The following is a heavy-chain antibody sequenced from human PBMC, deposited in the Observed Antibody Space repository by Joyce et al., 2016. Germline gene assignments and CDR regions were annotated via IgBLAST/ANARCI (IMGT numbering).Heavy chain of an antibody. CDR3: ARGHRLGSNGASWFDP. D-gene: IGHD3-16*01. J-gene: IGHJ5*02. Sequence: QVQLHQWGAGLLKPSETLSLTCAVYGGSFRGYYWTWIRQSPGKGREWLGEVNHGGNTIYNPSLKSRVSVSIDTSKNHVSLNRTSVTAADTAVYFCARGHRLGSNGASWFDPWGQGTLVIVSS. CDR1: GGSFRGYY. CDR2: VNHGGNT. V-gene: IGHV4-34*01.